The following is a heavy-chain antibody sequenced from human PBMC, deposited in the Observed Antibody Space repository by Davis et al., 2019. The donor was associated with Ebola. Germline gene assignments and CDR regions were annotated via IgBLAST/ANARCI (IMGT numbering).Heavy chain of an antibody. V-gene: IGHV4-30-4*01. CDR1: GGSISSGDYY. CDR3: ARQSGGIAAAGS. D-gene: IGHD6-13*01. CDR2: IYYSGST. Sequence: SCTVSGGSISSGDYYWSWIRQPLGKGLEWIGYIYYSGSTYYNPSLKSRVTISVDTSKNQFSLKLSSVTAADTAVYYCARQSGGIAAAGSWGQGTLVTVSS. J-gene: IGHJ4*02.